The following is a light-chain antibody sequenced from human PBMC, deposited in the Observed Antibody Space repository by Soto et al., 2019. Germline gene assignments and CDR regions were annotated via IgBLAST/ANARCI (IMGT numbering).Light chain of an antibody. CDR3: QHYNSYPWT. CDR2: HAS. CDR1: KTINNW. V-gene: IGKV1-5*01. Sequence: DIQMTQSPSTLSASIGERSPITGGASKTINNWLAWYQQKPGKAPNLLIYHASNLETGVPSRFSGSAFGTEFTLTISSLQPDDFATYYCQHYNSYPWTFGQGTKVEIK. J-gene: IGKJ1*01.